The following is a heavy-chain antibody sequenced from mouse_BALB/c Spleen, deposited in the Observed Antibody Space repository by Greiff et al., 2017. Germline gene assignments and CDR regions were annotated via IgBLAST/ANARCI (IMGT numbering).Heavy chain of an antibody. V-gene: IGHV1-7*01. CDR3: ARRERLRFDY. Sequence: QVQLQQSGAELAKPGASVKMSCKASGYTFTSYWMHWVKQRPGQGLEWIGYINPSTGYTEYNQKFKDKATLTADKSSSTAYMQLSSLTSEDSAVYYCARRERLRFDYWGQGTTLTVSS. D-gene: IGHD1-2*01. CDR2: INPSTGYT. CDR1: GYTFTSYW. J-gene: IGHJ2*01.